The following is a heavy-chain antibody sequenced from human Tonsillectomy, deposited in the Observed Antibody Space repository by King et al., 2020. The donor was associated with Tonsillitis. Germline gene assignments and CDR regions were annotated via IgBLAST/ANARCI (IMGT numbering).Heavy chain of an antibody. CDR2: IASDGSNT. D-gene: IGHD3-22*01. CDR1: GFTFSSYA. Sequence: VQLVESGGGVVQPGRSLRLSCAASGFTFSSYAMHWVRQAPGKGLEWVAVIASDGSNTYYADSVKGRFTISRDNSKNTLYLQMKSLRAEDTDVYYCAREAGINPMVVVVIGVDYWGQGALVTVSS. CDR3: AREAGINPMVVVVIGVDY. V-gene: IGHV3-30*04. J-gene: IGHJ4*02.